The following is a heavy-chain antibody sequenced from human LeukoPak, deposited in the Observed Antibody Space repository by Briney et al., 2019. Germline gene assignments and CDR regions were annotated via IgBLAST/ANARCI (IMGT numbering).Heavy chain of an antibody. D-gene: IGHD6-19*01. Sequence: GGSLRLSCAASGFTVSSNYMSWVRQAPGKGLEWVSVMYRGSDTYNADSVKGRFTVSRDNSKNTLYLQMNSLRAEDTAVYYCAKAIGYSSGWYVDYWGQGTLVTVSS. CDR1: GFTVSSNY. CDR2: MYRGSDT. V-gene: IGHV3-66*01. CDR3: AKAIGYSSGWYVDY. J-gene: IGHJ4*02.